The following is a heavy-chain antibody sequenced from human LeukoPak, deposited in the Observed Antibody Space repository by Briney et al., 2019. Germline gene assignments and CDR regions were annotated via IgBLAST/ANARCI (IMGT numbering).Heavy chain of an antibody. J-gene: IGHJ4*02. CDR1: GGSFSGYY. CDR3: ARELVDYDFWSGYYPKYYFDY. Sequence: RSETLSLTCAVYGGSFSGYYWSWIRQPPGKGLEWIREINHSGSTNYNPSLKSRVAISVDTSKNQFSLKLSSVTAADTAVYYCARELVDYDFWSGYYPKYYFDYWGQGTLVTVSS. V-gene: IGHV4-34*01. D-gene: IGHD3-3*01. CDR2: INHSGST.